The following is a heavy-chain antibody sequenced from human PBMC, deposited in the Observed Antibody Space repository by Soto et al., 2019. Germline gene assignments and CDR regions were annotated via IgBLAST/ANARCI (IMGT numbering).Heavy chain of an antibody. CDR3: ARSPRSSPYFDY. CDR1: GYIFCNFW. V-gene: IGHV5-51*01. J-gene: IGHJ4*02. D-gene: IGHD6-13*01. Sequence: EFLKISCECCGYIFCNFWIAWVRQFPGKGLEWMGIIYPGDYETRYSPSFHGNVTISADRSIGTAYLQWRSLEASDSAFYFCARSPRSSPYFDYWGQGALVTVSS. CDR2: IYPGDYET.